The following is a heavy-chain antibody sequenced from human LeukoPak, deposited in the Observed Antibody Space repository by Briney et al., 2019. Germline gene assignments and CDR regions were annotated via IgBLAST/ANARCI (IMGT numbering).Heavy chain of an antibody. Sequence: SAGTLTRYCAAYGFTFSSYSLSWVRQAPGKGLEWVSVINGSGGNTYYADTVKGRFTISRDNSKNTLYLQMNSLRAEDTAIYYCAKSTTASGRENTPFDYWGQGTLVTVSS. CDR2: INGSGGNT. D-gene: IGHD1-26*01. V-gene: IGHV3-23*01. J-gene: IGHJ4*02. CDR1: GFTFSSYS. CDR3: AKSTTASGRENTPFDY.